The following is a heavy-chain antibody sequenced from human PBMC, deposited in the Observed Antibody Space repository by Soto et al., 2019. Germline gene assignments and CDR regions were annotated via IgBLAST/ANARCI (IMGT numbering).Heavy chain of an antibody. CDR2: IIPIFDKV. J-gene: IGHJ6*02. D-gene: IGHD2-2*01. V-gene: IGHV1-69*01. CDR1: GGAFSSYA. CDR3: ASRAANDIVLVPAASYGMDV. Sequence: QVQLVQSGAEVKKPGSSVKVSCKASGGAFSSYAISWVRQAPGQGLEWMGGIIPIFDKVNYSQKFQGRVTITADESSSTAYMELSSLTSEDTAVYYCASRAANDIVLVPAASYGMDVWGQGTTVTVS.